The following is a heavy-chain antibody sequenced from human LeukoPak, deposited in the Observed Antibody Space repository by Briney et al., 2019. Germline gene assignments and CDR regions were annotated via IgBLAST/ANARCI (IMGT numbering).Heavy chain of an antibody. Sequence: GGSLRLSCVASGFTFSGHWMSWVRQAPGKGPEWVANIKQDGSEIYYVDSVKGRFTISRDNAKNSLYLHMNSLRVEDTAVYYCARDKAVGPTLLDYWGQGTLVTVSS. CDR2: IKQDGSEI. D-gene: IGHD1-26*01. CDR1: GFTFSGHW. V-gene: IGHV3-7*01. CDR3: ARDKAVGPTLLDY. J-gene: IGHJ4*02.